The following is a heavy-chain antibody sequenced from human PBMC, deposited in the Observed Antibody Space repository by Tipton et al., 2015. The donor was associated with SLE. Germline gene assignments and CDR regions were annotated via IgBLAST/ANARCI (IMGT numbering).Heavy chain of an antibody. CDR1: GASVSSHY. J-gene: IGHJ4*02. CDR2: IHYNRGT. D-gene: IGHD6-13*01. CDR3: ARSAGYGSNWAHFDY. V-gene: IGHV4-59*02. Sequence: LTCTVSGASVSSHYWNWIRQAPGKGLEWIGYIHYNRGTNYHPSLKSRVTISVDTSKTQFSLKLSSVTAADTAVYYCARSAGYGSNWAHFDYWGQGTRVTVSS.